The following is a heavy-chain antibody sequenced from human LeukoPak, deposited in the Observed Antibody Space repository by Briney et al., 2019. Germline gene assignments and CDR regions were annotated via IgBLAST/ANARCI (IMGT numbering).Heavy chain of an antibody. Sequence: GGSLRLSCAASGFTFSSYAMSRVRQAPGKGLEWVSVISGSGGSTYYADSVKGRFTISRDNSKNTLYLQMNSLRAEDTAVYYCAKDTGDQYDYWGQGTLVTVSS. V-gene: IGHV3-23*01. CDR2: ISGSGGST. CDR3: AKDTGDQYDY. CDR1: GFTFSSYA. D-gene: IGHD4-11*01. J-gene: IGHJ4*02.